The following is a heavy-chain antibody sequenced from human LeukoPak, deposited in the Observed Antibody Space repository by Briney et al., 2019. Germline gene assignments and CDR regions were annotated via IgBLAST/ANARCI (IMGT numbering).Heavy chain of an antibody. J-gene: IGHJ4*02. Sequence: GESLKISCKGSGYSFTSYWIGWVRQMPGKGLEWIGIIYPGDSDTRYSPSFQGQVTISADKSISTAYLQWSSLKASDTAMYYCARNNYDILTGYYWGDYWGQGTLVTVSS. CDR2: IYPGDSDT. D-gene: IGHD3-9*01. CDR3: ARNNYDILTGYYWGDY. CDR1: GYSFTSYW. V-gene: IGHV5-51*01.